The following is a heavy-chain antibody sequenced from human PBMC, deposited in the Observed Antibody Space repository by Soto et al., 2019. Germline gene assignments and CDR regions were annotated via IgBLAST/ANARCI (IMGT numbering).Heavy chain of an antibody. J-gene: IGHJ4*02. CDR3: AKDSYTNYGYSDF. D-gene: IGHD2-8*01. CDR2: VSGSGDRT. CDR1: GFTFSTYL. Sequence: GGSLRLSCAASGFTFSTYLMSWVRQAPGKGLEWVSSVSGSGDRTLYADSVKGRFTISRDNSKNTLYLQMNTLRADDTAVYYGAKDSYTNYGYSDFWGQGTLVTVSS. V-gene: IGHV3-23*01.